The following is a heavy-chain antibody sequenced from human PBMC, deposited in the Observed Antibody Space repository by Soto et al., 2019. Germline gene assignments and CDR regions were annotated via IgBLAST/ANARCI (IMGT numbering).Heavy chain of an antibody. CDR2: ISGSGGST. CDR3: AKATRGGAATLIRDY. D-gene: IGHD6-13*01. Sequence: EVQLLESGGGLVQPGGSLRLSCAAAGFTFSIYAMIWVRQAPGKGLEWGSAISGSGGSTYYADTVKGRLTIYSDNSKNTLYLQMNSLRADDTAVYYCAKATRGGAATLIRDYWGQGTLVTVSS. V-gene: IGHV3-23*01. J-gene: IGHJ4*02. CDR1: GFTFSIYA.